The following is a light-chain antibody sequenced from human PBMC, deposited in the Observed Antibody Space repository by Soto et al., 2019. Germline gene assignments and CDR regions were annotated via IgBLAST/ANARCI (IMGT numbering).Light chain of an antibody. CDR2: DAS. CDR1: QSVGTF. V-gene: IGKV3-11*01. Sequence: EIVLTQSPATLSFSPGEIATLSCRASQSVGTFFAWYQQKPGQAPRLLIYDASNRATGVPPRFSGSGSGTDFTLTISSLEPEDFAVYYCQQCNNWPQWTFGQGTKV. CDR3: QQCNNWPQWT. J-gene: IGKJ1*01.